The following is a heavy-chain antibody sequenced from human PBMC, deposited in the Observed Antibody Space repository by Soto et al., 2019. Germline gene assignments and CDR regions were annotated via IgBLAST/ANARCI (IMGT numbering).Heavy chain of an antibody. J-gene: IGHJ4*02. V-gene: IGHV3-21*06. D-gene: IGHD4-17*01. CDR3: ARDIASTGGDYFDS. Sequence: EVQLVESGGGLVKAGGSLRLFCTASGFTFRNYNMNWVRQAPGKGLEWVSSISTGGAYMFYADSVKGRFTISRDNAQNSRLLQIDSPRAEDTAVYYCARDIASTGGDYFDSWGQGTLVTVSS. CDR1: GFTFRNYN. CDR2: ISTGGAYM.